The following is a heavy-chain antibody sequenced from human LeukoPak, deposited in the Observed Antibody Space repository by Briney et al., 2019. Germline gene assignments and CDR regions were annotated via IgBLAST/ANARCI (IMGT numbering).Heavy chain of an antibody. Sequence: SETLSLTCAVSGYSIGSGYYWGWIRQPPGKGLEWIGAIYHSGNNYYSPSLKSRVTISVDTPKNQFSLKLTSVTAADTAVYYCARLYYDIWSAYHTNNKLDPWGQGTLVTVSS. CDR2: IYHSGNN. CDR3: ARLYYDIWSAYHTNNKLDP. CDR1: GYSIGSGYY. V-gene: IGHV4-38-2*01. D-gene: IGHD3-3*01. J-gene: IGHJ5*02.